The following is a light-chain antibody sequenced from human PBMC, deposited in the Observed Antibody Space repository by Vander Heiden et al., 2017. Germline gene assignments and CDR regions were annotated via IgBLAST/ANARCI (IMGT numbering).Light chain of an antibody. J-gene: IGKJ2*01. V-gene: IGKV1-39*01. Sequence: DIQMTQSPSSLSASVGDRVTITCRASQSIASFLNWYQQKPGKAPNLLIYDASTLQRGVPSRFTANGAGKDFTLNISRLQPEDFANYYCQQSYTIPLTFGQGTKLEIK. CDR2: DAS. CDR3: QQSYTIPLT. CDR1: QSIASF.